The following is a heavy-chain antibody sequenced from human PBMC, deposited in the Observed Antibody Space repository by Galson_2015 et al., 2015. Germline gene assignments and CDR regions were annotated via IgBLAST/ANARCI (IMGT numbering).Heavy chain of an antibody. D-gene: IGHD3-10*01. Sequence: SLRLSCAASGFTFNNYWMHWVRQAPGKGLVWVSRINGDGSTTNYADSVKGRFTISRDNAKNTLYLQMNSLGAEDTAVYYCTRDPHGSGSYWGQGTLVTVSS. CDR1: GFTFNNYW. CDR3: TRDPHGSGSY. J-gene: IGHJ4*02. CDR2: INGDGSTT. V-gene: IGHV3-74*01.